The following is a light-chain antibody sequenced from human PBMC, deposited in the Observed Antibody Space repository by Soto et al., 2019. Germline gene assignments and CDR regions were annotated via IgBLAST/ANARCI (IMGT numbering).Light chain of an antibody. CDR1: SSDVGGYNY. J-gene: IGLJ1*01. CDR2: EVS. V-gene: IGLV2-14*01. CDR3: ISFTSSITYV. Sequence: QSALTQPASVSGSPGQSITISCTGTSSDVGGYNYVSWYQQHPGKAPKLMIYEVSNRPSGVSNRFSGSKSGNTASLTISGLQAEDEADYYCISFTSSITYVFGTGNKLTVL.